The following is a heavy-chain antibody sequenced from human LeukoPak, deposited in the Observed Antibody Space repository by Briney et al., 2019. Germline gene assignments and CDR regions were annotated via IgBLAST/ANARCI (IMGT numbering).Heavy chain of an antibody. CDR2: IHYSGSAYSGSA. CDR3: AGTPDWFGP. V-gene: IGHV4-30-4*01. CDR1: GASITRTDYY. J-gene: IGHJ5*02. Sequence: PSQTLSLTCAVSGASITRTDYYWSWIRQPPGKGLEWIGYIHYSGSAYSGSAYYNPSLKSRVTISEDTYKNQFSLKLTSVTAADTSVYYCAGTPDWFGPWGQGTLVTVSS.